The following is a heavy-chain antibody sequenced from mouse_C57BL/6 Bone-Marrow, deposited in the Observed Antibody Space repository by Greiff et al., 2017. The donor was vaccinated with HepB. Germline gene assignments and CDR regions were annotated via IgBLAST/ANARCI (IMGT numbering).Heavy chain of an antibody. V-gene: IGHV5-4*01. Sequence: EVMLVESGGGLVKPGGSLKLSCAASGFTFSSYAMSWVRQTPEKRLEWVATISDGGSYTYYPDNVKGRFTISRDNAKNNLYLQMSHLKSEDTAMYYCARETGTGYWGQGTTLTVSS. CDR2: ISDGGSYT. J-gene: IGHJ2*01. CDR3: ARETGTGY. D-gene: IGHD4-1*01. CDR1: GFTFSSYA.